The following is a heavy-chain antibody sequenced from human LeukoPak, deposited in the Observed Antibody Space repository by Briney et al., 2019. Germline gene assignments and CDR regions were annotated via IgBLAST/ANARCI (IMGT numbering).Heavy chain of an antibody. CDR2: ISAYNGNT. D-gene: IGHD3-10*01. V-gene: IGHV1-18*01. CDR1: GYTFTSYG. CDR3: ARRISMVRGVTGGVDY. J-gene: IGHJ4*02. Sequence: ASVKVSCKASGYTFTSYGTSWVRQAPGQGLEWMGWISAYNGNTNYAQKLQGRVTMTTDTSTSTAYMELRSLRSDDTAVYYCARRISMVRGVTGGVDYWGQGTLVTVSS.